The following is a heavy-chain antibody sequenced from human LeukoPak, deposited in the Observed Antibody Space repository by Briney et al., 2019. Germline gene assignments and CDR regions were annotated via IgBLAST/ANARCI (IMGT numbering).Heavy chain of an antibody. V-gene: IGHV4-34*01. CDR3: ARLCWGNQLAGFDS. D-gene: IGHD3-10*02. Sequence: SETLSLTCAVYGGSFSGYYWSWIRQPPGKGLEWSGEINHSGSTNYNPSLKSRVTISVDKSKNQFSLKLSSVTAADTAVYYCARLCWGNQLAGFDSWGQGTLVTVSS. J-gene: IGHJ4*02. CDR1: GGSFSGYY. CDR2: INHSGST.